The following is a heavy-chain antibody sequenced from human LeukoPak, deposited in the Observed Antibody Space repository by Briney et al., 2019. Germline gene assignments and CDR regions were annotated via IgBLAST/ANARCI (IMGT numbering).Heavy chain of an antibody. CDR1: GYTFTDYY. CDR2: INPNTGGT. CDR3: VRDLGGSTGAPWYYFDY. D-gene: IGHD2-2*01. V-gene: IGHV1-2*02. Sequence: GASVKVSCKASGYTFTDYYFHWVRQVPGRGLECMGWINPNTGGTNYPQKFQGRVTMTRDTSISTAYMELTSLRSDDTAVYYCVRDLGGSTGAPWYYFDYWGQGTLVTVSS. J-gene: IGHJ4*01.